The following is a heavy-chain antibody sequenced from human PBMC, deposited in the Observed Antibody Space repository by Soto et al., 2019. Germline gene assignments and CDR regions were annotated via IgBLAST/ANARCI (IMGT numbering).Heavy chain of an antibody. D-gene: IGHD3-16*01. V-gene: IGHV4-4*07. J-gene: IGHJ5*02. CDR2: MYTKERT. CDR3: ARDDYKDGGNNWFDP. Sequence: SETLSITCTVSVGSITNYYWSWIRQPAGKGLEWIGRMYTKERTNYNLSFKSRVTMSVDTSKNQFSLKLNAVTAADTAVYYCARDDYKDGGNNWFDPWGQGTMVTVSS. CDR1: VGSITNYY.